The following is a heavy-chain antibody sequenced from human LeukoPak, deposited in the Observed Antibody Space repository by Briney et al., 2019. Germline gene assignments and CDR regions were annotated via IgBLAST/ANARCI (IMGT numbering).Heavy chain of an antibody. D-gene: IGHD3-10*01. CDR1: GGSISSGGYY. CDR2: IYYSGST. CDR3: ARVSDGSGSLNY. J-gene: IGHJ4*02. V-gene: IGHV4-31*03. Sequence: SETLSLTCTVSGGSISSGGYYSSWIRQHPGKGLEWIGYIYYSGSTYYNPSLKSRVTISVDTSKNQFSLKLSSVTAADTAVYYCARVSDGSGSLNYWGRGTLVTVSS.